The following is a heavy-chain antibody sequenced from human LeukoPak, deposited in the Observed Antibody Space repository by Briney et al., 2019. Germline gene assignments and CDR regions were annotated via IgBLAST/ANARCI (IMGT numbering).Heavy chain of an antibody. CDR1: GFTFSSYA. J-gene: IGHJ6*04. V-gene: IGHV3-23*01. CDR3: ARESLGSVDPRRYTTTVSQDV. CDR2: FSGSGGDT. D-gene: IGHD4-17*01. Sequence: GGSLRLSCAASGFTFSSYAMSWVRQAPGKGLEWVSAFSGSGGDTYYADSVKGRFTISRDNSKNTVYLQMHSLRAEDTALYYCARESLGSVDPRRYTTTVSQDVWGKGTTVTISS.